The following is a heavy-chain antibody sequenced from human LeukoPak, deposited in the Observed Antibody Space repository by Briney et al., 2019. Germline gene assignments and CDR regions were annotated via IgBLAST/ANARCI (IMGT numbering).Heavy chain of an antibody. CDR2: INPSGGST. D-gene: IGHD3-22*01. V-gene: IGHV1-46*01. CDR3: ATDFIRSNYDSSGYYYGPPRY. J-gene: IGHJ4*02. CDR1: GYTFTSYY. Sequence: ASVKVSCKASGYTFTSYYMHWVRQAPGQGLEWMGIINPSGGSTSYAQKFQGRVTMTEDTSTDTAYMELSSLRSEDTAVYYCATDFIRSNYDSSGYYYGPPRYWGQGTLVTVSS.